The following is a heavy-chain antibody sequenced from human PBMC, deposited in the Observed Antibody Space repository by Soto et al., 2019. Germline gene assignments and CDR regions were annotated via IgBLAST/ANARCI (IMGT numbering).Heavy chain of an antibody. CDR1: GGSISSSSYY. CDR3: ARSRSNSYHYDSSCYSNWFDP. CDR2: IYYSGST. Sequence: PSETLSLTCTVSGGSISSSSYYWGWIRQPQGKGLEGIGSIYYSGSTYYNPSLKSRVTISVDTSKNQFSLKLSSVTAADTAVYYCARSRSNSYHYDSSCYSNWFDPWGQGTLVTVSS. V-gene: IGHV4-39*01. D-gene: IGHD3-22*01. J-gene: IGHJ5*02.